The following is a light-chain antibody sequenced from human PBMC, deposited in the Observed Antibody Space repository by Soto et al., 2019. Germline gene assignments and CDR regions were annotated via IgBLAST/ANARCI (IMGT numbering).Light chain of an antibody. V-gene: IGKV3-15*01. CDR3: QQYNNWPRGT. CDR2: GAS. Sequence: EIVLTQSPGTLSLSPGERATLSCRASQSVSNNLAWYQQKPGQAPRLLISGASTRATGIPARFSGSGSGTEFTLTISSLQSEDFAVYYCQQYNNWPRGTFGQGTKGDIK. J-gene: IGKJ1*01. CDR1: QSVSNN.